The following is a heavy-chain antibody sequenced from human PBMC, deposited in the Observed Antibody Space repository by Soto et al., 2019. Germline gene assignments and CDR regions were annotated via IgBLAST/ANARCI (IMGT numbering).Heavy chain of an antibody. V-gene: IGHV3-23*01. J-gene: IGHJ6*02. Sequence: EVQLLESGGGLVQPGGSWRLSCEASGFTFSSNAMSWVRKAPGKGLEGVSAISGSGVSTYYADSVKGRFTISRDNSKNTLYLQMNSLRAEDTAVYYCAKDYDFWSGYRYGMDVWGQGTTVTVSS. CDR1: GFTFSSNA. CDR2: ISGSGVST. CDR3: AKDYDFWSGYRYGMDV. D-gene: IGHD3-3*01.